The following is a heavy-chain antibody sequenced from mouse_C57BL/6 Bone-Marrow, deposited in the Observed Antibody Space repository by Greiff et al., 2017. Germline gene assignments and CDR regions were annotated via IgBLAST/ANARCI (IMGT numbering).Heavy chain of an antibody. CDR3: AREQIYPYWYFDV. Sequence: QVQLQQSGAELVKPGASVKMSCKASGYTFTSYWINWVKQRPGQGLEWIGDIYPGSGSTNYNEKFKSKATLTVDTSSSTAYMQLSSLTSEDSAVYYCAREQIYPYWYFDVWGTGTTVTVSS. D-gene: IGHD1-1*01. J-gene: IGHJ1*03. CDR2: IYPGSGST. V-gene: IGHV1-55*01. CDR1: GYTFTSYW.